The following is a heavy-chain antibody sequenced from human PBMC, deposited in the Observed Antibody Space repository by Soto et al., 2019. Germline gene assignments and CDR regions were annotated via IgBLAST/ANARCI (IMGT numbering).Heavy chain of an antibody. V-gene: IGHV1-24*01. CDR1: GYTLTEIS. CDR3: ATGDSRRLLDY. J-gene: IGHJ4*01. CDR2: LDPEDGET. D-gene: IGHD3-22*01. Sequence: ASVKVSCKMSGYTLTEISMHWVRQPPGKGLEWMGGLDPEDGETIYAQNFQGRVTVTEDTSTDTAYMELSSLRYDDTAVYYCATGDSRRLLDYCGHGTLVTVSP.